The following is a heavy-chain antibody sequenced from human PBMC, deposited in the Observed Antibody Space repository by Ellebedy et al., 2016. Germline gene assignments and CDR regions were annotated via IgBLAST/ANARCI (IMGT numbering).Heavy chain of an antibody. CDR3: ARDERADGSVIVIVHFNY. CDR1: GYTFTSYG. CDR2: ISTYNGDT. Sequence: ASVKVSCKASGYTFTSYGITWVRQAPGQGLEWMGWISTYNGDTNYAQKLQGRVTMTTDTSTSTAYMELRSLRSDDTAVYYCARDERADGSVIVIVHFNYWGQGTLVTVSS. D-gene: IGHD2/OR15-2a*01. J-gene: IGHJ4*02. V-gene: IGHV1-18*01.